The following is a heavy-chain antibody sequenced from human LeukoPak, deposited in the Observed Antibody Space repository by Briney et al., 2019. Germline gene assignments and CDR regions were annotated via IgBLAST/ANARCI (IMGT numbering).Heavy chain of an antibody. CDR2: MNPNSGNT. J-gene: IGHJ3*02. CDR1: GYTFTSYD. D-gene: IGHD3-22*01. V-gene: IGHV1-8*03. CDR3: AKANYYDSSGHDAFDI. Sequence: ASVKVSCKASGYTFTSYDINWVRQATGQGLEWMGWMNPNSGNTGYAQKFQGRVTITRNTSISTAYMELSSLRSEDTAVYYCAKANYYDSSGHDAFDIWGQGTMVTVSS.